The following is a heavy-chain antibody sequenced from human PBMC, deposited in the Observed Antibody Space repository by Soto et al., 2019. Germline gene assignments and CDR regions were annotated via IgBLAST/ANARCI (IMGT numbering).Heavy chain of an antibody. CDR3: ARFSPEWELPGHWFDP. CDR2: IYHSGST. CDR1: GGSISSSNW. J-gene: IGHJ5*02. V-gene: IGHV4-4*02. Sequence: QVQLQESGPGLVKPSGTLSLTCAVSGGSISSSNWWSWVRQPPGKGLEWIGEIYHSGSTNYNPSLQSRVTISVDQSKTQFSLKLSSVTAADTAVYYCARFSPEWELPGHWFDPWGQGTLVTVSS. D-gene: IGHD1-26*01.